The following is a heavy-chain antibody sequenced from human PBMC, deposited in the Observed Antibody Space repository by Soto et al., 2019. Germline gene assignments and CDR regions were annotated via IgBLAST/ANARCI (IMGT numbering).Heavy chain of an antibody. J-gene: IGHJ4*02. D-gene: IGHD6-19*01. CDR2: ISASGDNA. V-gene: IGHV3-23*01. Sequence: GGSLRLSCTASGVIFSSYAMSWVRQAPGKGLEWVSAISASGDNAYYADSMKGRFTISRDRSKSLYLQMKSLRAEDTAIYYCAKFFVAGTRGYFDSWGQGTLVTVSS. CDR1: GVIFSSYA. CDR3: AKFFVAGTRGYFDS.